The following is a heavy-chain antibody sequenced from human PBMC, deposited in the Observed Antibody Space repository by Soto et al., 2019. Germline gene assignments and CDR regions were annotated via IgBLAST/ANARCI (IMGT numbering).Heavy chain of an antibody. CDR2: VYYNGGT. J-gene: IGHJ4*02. Sequence: SETLSLTCAVSGGSISSRGYFWGWIRQPPGKGLEWIGSVYYNGGTYYNPSLKSRVTISVDTSKNQFSLKLSSVTAADTTVYYCAPYDFWSGYYYNWGQGTLVTVSS. CDR3: APYDFWSGYYYN. D-gene: IGHD3-3*01. CDR1: GGSISSRGYF. V-gene: IGHV4-39*01.